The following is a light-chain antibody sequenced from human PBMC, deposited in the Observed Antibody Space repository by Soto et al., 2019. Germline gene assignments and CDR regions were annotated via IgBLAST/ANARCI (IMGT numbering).Light chain of an antibody. Sequence: SVMTQPPSVSAAPGQKVTISCSGSSSNIGGNSVSWYQQLPGTAPKLLIYDDNKRPSGIPDRFSGSKSGTSATLDITGFQTGDEADYYCGSWDSSLSAYVFGTGTKLTVL. J-gene: IGLJ1*01. CDR1: SSNIGGNS. V-gene: IGLV1-51*01. CDR2: DDN. CDR3: GSWDSSLSAYV.